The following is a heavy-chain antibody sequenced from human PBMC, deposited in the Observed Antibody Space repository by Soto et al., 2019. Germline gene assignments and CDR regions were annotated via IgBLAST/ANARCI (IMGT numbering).Heavy chain of an antibody. Sequence: LRLSCSASGFSFSNYGMHLVRQAPGHGLEWLALVWFDGSIKYYGDSVRGRFTISKDNSKNTLYLHMQNLRADDTALYYCARDPQDKEYYGMDVWGQGTTVTVSS. CDR1: GFSFSNYG. V-gene: IGHV3-33*01. J-gene: IGHJ6*02. CDR3: ARDPQDKEYYGMDV. CDR2: VWFDGSIK. D-gene: IGHD2-15*01.